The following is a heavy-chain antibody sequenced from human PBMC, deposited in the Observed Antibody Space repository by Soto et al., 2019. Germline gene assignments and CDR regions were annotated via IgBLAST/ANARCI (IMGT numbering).Heavy chain of an antibody. D-gene: IGHD7-27*01. CDR1: GFTFSTYW. V-gene: IGHV3-74*01. CDR3: ARDRWGGGRDMDV. CDR2: INSDGSST. J-gene: IGHJ6*02. Sequence: EVQLVESGGGLVQPGGYLRLSCAASGFTFSTYWIHWVRQAPGKGLVWVSRINSDGSSTNYADSVKGRFTITRDNAKNTLVLQRNSLGGEYTAVYYWARDRWGGGRDMDVWVRGTTVTVSS.